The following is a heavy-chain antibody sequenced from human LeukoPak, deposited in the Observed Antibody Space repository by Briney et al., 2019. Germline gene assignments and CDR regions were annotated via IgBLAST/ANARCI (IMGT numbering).Heavy chain of an antibody. D-gene: IGHD6-13*01. CDR3: AGRSSWTLYFDY. CDR1: GFTVSSSY. CDR2: IYSGGST. Sequence: GGSLRLSCAASGFTVSSSYMSWVRQAPGKGLEWDSVIYSGGSTYYADSVEGRFTISRDNSKNTLYLQMNSLRAEDTAVYYCAGRSSWTLYFDYWGQGTLVTVSS. J-gene: IGHJ4*02. V-gene: IGHV3-53*01.